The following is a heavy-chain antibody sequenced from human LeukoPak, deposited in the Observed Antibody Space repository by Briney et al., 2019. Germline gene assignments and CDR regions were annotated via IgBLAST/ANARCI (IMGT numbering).Heavy chain of an antibody. Sequence: GGSLRLSCAASGFTFSSYWMHWVRHAPGKGLVWVSRINSDGSSTSYADSVKGRFTISRDNARNTLYLQMNSLRAEDTAVYYCARVTMRSSSWYSFWGQGTLVTVSS. CDR2: INSDGSST. J-gene: IGHJ4*02. D-gene: IGHD6-13*01. V-gene: IGHV3-74*01. CDR3: ARVTMRSSSWYSF. CDR1: GFTFSSYW.